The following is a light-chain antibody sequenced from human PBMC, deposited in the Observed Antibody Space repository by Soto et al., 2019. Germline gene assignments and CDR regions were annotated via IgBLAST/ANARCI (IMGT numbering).Light chain of an antibody. CDR2: TTN. CDR1: SSNIGSNT. Sequence: QPVLTQPPSASGTPGQRVTISCSGSSSNIGSNTVNWYQHLPGAAPKLLIYTTNQRTSGVPDRFSGSKSGTSASLAISGLQSEDEDDYHCAAWYDSLNGPVFGGGTKLTVL. V-gene: IGLV1-44*01. J-gene: IGLJ2*01. CDR3: AAWYDSLNGPV.